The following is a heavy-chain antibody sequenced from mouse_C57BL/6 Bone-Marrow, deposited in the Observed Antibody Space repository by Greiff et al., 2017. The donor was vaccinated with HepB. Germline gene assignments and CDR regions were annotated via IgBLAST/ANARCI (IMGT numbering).Heavy chain of an antibody. V-gene: IGHV1-52*01. CDR1: GYTFTSYW. D-gene: IGHD3-2*02. CDR2: IDPSDSET. CDR3: ARRGQLRSAWFAY. J-gene: IGHJ3*01. Sequence: QVQLQQPGAELVRPGSSVKLSCKASGYTFTSYWMHWVKQRPIQGLEWIGNIDPSDSETHYNQKFKDKATLTVDKSSSTAYMQLSSLTSEDSAVYYCARRGQLRSAWFAYWGQGTLVTVSA.